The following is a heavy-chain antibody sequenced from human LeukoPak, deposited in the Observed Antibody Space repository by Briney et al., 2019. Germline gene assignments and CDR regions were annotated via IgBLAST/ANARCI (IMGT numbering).Heavy chain of an antibody. CDR1: GFTFSSYG. J-gene: IGHJ5*02. CDR2: ISGSGGST. V-gene: IGHV3-23*01. Sequence: GGTLRLSCAASGFTFSSYGMSWVRQAPGKGLEWVSAISGSGGSTYYADSVKGRFTISRDNSKNTLYLQMNSLRAEDTAVYYCAKAKSPYSSGPDWFDPWGQGTLVTVSS. CDR3: AKAKSPYSSGPDWFDP. D-gene: IGHD6-25*01.